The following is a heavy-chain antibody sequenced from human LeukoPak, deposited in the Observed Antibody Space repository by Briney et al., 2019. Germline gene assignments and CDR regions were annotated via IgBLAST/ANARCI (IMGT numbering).Heavy chain of an antibody. J-gene: IGHJ4*02. D-gene: IGHD1-26*01. CDR2: IYSGGST. CDR1: GFIFNNYA. CDR3: ARDRRELELGFDY. V-gene: IGHV3-53*01. Sequence: GGSLRLSCAGSGFIFNNYAMHWVRQPPGKGLEWVSVIYSGGSTYYADSVKGRFTISRDNAKNSLYLQMNSLRAEDTAVYYCARDRRELELGFDYWGQGTLVTVSS.